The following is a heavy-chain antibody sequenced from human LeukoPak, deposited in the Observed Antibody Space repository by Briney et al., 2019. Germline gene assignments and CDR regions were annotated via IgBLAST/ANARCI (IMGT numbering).Heavy chain of an antibody. CDR3: ARTYSSGWPFDY. CDR2: IKQGGSEK. J-gene: IGHJ4*02. Sequence: GGPLRLSCAASGFTFSSYWMSWVRQAPGKGLECVANIKQGGSEKYYVDSVKGRFTISRDNAKNSLYLQMNSLRAEDTAVYYCARTYSSGWPFDYWGQRTLVTVSS. CDR1: GFTFSSYW. V-gene: IGHV3-7*01. D-gene: IGHD6-19*01.